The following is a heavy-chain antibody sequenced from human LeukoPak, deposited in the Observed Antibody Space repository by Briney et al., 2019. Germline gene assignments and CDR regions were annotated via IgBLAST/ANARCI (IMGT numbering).Heavy chain of an antibody. CDR1: GGSISSYY. J-gene: IGHJ4*02. CDR3: ARDRGAGFDY. CDR2: IYYSGST. V-gene: IGHV4-59*01. D-gene: IGHD1-14*01. Sequence: SETLSLTCTVSGGSISSYYWSWIRQPPGKGLEWIGYIYYSGSTNYNPSLKSRVTISVDTSKNQFSPKLSSVTAADTAVYYCARDRGAGFDYWGQGTLVTVSS.